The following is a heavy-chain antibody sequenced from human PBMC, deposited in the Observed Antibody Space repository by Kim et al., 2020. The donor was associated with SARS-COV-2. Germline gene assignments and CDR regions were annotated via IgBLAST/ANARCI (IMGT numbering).Heavy chain of an antibody. V-gene: IGHV1-69*13. CDR1: GGTFSSYA. Sequence: SVKVSCKASGGTFSSYAISWVRQAPGQGLEWMGGIIPIFGTANYAQKFQGRVTITADESTSTAYMELSSLRSEDTAVYYCARRDLRIYGMDVWGQGTTVTVSS. CDR2: IIPIFGTA. J-gene: IGHJ6*02. D-gene: IGHD2-15*01. CDR3: ARRDLRIYGMDV.